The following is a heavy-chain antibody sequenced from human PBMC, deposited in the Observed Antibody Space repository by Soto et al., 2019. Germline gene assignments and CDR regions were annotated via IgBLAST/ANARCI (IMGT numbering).Heavy chain of an antibody. V-gene: IGHV3-48*01. CDR2: ISSSSSTI. Sequence: EVQLVESGGGLVQPGGSLRLSCAASGFTFSSYSMNWVRQAPGKGLEWVSYISSSSSTIYYAASVKGRFTISRDNAKNSLYLQMNSLRAEDTAVHYCARPSGSWYDWYFQHWGQGTLVTVSS. CDR1: GFTFSSYS. J-gene: IGHJ1*01. D-gene: IGHD6-13*01. CDR3: ARPSGSWYDWYFQH.